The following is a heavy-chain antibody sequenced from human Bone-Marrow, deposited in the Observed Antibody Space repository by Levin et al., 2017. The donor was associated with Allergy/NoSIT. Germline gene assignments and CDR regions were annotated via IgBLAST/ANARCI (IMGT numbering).Heavy chain of an antibody. CDR3: AREDNWNYDY. D-gene: IGHD1-7*01. J-gene: IGHJ4*02. CDR1: GFTFSRYA. V-gene: IGHV3-23*01. Sequence: GSLRLSCAASGFTFSRYAMAWVRQAPGQGLEWVSSMSGSGGRTVYADSVKGRFTISRDNSKNIMYLQMNSLRVEDTALYYCAREDNWNYDYWGQGTLVTVSS. CDR2: MSGSGGRT.